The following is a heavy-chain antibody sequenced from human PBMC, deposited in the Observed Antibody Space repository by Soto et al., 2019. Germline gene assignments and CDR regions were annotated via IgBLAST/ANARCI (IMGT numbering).Heavy chain of an antibody. CDR1: GGDFINYG. Sequence: QVQLVQSGAEVKKPGSSVKFSCKASGGDFINYGISWVRQAPGQGLEWMGGISPIFRSANYAQKFQGRVTIAADESTTTAYMDLSTLTSEDTYGYFCARNRSYHGVGYHYESDYWGQGTLVTGSS. V-gene: IGHV1-69*01. D-gene: IGHD3-22*01. CDR2: ISPIFRSA. CDR3: ARNRSYHGVGYHYESDY. J-gene: IGHJ4*02.